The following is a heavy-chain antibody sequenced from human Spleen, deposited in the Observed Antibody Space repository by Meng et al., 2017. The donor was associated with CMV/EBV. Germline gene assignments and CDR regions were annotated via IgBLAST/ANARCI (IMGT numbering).Heavy chain of an antibody. J-gene: IGHJ4*02. CDR3: ARGPYDYIWGTSPSDY. D-gene: IGHD3-16*01. Sequence: GGSLRLSCAASGFTFSSYWMSWVRQAPGKGLEWVANIKQDGSEKYYVDSVKGRFTISRDNARNSLYLQMNSLRGGDTAVYYCARGPYDYIWGTSPSDYWGQGTLVTVSS. CDR1: GFTFSSYW. V-gene: IGHV3-7*04. CDR2: IKQDGSEK.